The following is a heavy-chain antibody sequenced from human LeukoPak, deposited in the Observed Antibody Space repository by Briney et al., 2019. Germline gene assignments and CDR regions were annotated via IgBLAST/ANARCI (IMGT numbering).Heavy chain of an antibody. Sequence: SETLSLTCAVYGGSFSGYYWSWIRQPPGKGLEWIGEINHSGSTNYNPSLKSRVTISVDTSKNQFSLKLSSVTAADTAVYYCARTGVGVVINSRVYYYYGMDVWGQGTTVTVSS. D-gene: IGHD3-3*01. CDR1: GGSFSGYY. CDR3: ARTGVGVVINSRVYYYYGMDV. V-gene: IGHV4-34*01. CDR2: INHSGST. J-gene: IGHJ6*02.